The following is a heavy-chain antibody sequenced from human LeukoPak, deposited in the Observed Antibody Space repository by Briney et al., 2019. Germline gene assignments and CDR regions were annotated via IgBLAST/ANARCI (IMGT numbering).Heavy chain of an antibody. J-gene: IGHJ3*02. V-gene: IGHV4-30-4*08. Sequence: SETPSLTCTVSGGSISSGDYYWSWIRQPPGQGLEWIGYIYYSGSTYYNPSLKSRVTISVDTSKNQFSLRLSSVTAADTAVYYCARNYYDSSGYYYVGAFDIWGQGTMVTVSS. CDR1: GGSISSGDYY. CDR2: IYYSGST. CDR3: ARNYYDSSGYYYVGAFDI. D-gene: IGHD3-22*01.